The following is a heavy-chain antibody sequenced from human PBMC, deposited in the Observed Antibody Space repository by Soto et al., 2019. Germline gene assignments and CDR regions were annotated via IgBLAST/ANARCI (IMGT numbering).Heavy chain of an antibody. J-gene: IGHJ4*02. CDR2: IYYSRST. Sequence: PSETLSLTCTVSGGSISSGDYYWSWIRQPPGKGLEWIGHIYYSRSTYYNPSLKSRVTISVDTSKNQFSLKLSSVTAADTAVYYCASTPSFWSGYYADYWGQGTLVTVSS. CDR1: GGSISSGDYY. D-gene: IGHD3-3*01. CDR3: ASTPSFWSGYYADY. V-gene: IGHV4-30-4*01.